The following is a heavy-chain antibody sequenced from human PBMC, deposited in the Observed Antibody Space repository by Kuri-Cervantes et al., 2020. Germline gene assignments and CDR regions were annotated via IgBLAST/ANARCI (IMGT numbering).Heavy chain of an antibody. CDR1: GFTFSSYG. CDR3: ARRVMESLNYFDY. Sequence: GESLKISCAASGFTFSSYGMHWVRQAPGKGLEWVAVISFDGSNTNYADSVKGRFTISRDNSKNTLYLQMSSLRADDTAAYYCARRVMESLNYFDYWGQGTLVTVSS. D-gene: IGHD3-3*01. V-gene: IGHV3-30*19. CDR2: ISFDGSNT. J-gene: IGHJ4*02.